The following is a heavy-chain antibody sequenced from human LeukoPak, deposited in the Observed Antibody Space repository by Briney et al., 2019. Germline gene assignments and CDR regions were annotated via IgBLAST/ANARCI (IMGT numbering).Heavy chain of an antibody. CDR1: GGSISSYY. CDR3: ARGRDYYSNMDV. V-gene: IGHV4-4*07. CDR2: IYTSGST. J-gene: IGHJ6*03. Sequence: KASETLSLTCTVSGGSISSYYWSWIRQPAGKGLEWIGRIYTSGSTNYNPSLKSRLTFSVDASNNQFSLNVRSVTAADTAVYYCARGRDYYSNMDVWGTGTTVTVSS.